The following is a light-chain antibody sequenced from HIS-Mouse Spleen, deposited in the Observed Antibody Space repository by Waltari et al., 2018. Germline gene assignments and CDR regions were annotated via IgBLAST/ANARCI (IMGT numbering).Light chain of an antibody. J-gene: IGLJ3*02. V-gene: IGLV2-14*01. CDR2: EVS. Sequence: QSALTQPASVSGSPGQSIPISCTGTSSDVGGYNYVSGYQQHPGKAPKLMIYEVSNRPSGVSNRFSGSKSGNTASLTISGIQAEDEADYYCSSYTSSSTLVFGGGTKLTVL. CDR3: SSYTSSSTLV. CDR1: SSDVGGYNY.